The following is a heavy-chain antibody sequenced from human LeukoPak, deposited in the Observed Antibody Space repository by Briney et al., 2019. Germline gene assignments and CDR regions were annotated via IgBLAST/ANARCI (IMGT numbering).Heavy chain of an antibody. CDR1: GGSISSYY. V-gene: IGHV4-4*07. J-gene: IGHJ3*02. D-gene: IGHD3-22*01. Sequence: SETLSLTCTVSGGSISSYYWSWIRQPAGKGLEWIGRIYTSGSTNYNPSLKSRVTMSVDTSKNQFSLKLSSVTAADTAVYYCARDPPGGYDSSGYPPDAFDIWGQGTMVTVSS. CDR2: IYTSGST. CDR3: ARDPPGGYDSSGYPPDAFDI.